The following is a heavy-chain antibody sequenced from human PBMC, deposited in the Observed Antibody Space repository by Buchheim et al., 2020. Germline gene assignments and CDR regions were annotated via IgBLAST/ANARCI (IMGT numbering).Heavy chain of an antibody. V-gene: IGHV3-30*04. Sequence: QVQLVESGGGVVQPGRSLRLSCAASGFTFSSYAMHWVRQAPGKGLEWVAVISYDGSNKYYADSVKGRFTISRDNSKNTLYLQINSLRAEDTAVYYCARDPPAPGIAVAGRNWFDPWGQGTL. J-gene: IGHJ5*02. CDR3: ARDPPAPGIAVAGRNWFDP. CDR1: GFTFSSYA. CDR2: ISYDGSNK. D-gene: IGHD6-19*01.